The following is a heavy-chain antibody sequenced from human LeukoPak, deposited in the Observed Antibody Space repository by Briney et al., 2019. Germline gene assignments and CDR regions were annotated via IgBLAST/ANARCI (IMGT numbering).Heavy chain of an antibody. J-gene: IGHJ4*02. CDR3: VRADCESGGNCHYFNY. CDR1: GDSISSGTYY. V-gene: IGHV4-61*02. Sequence: SETLSLTCTVSGDSISSGTYYWSWIRQPAGKGLEWIGRIYTSGSTNYNPSLKSRVTISLDTSKNQFSLKLSSVTAADTAVYFCVRADCESGGNCHYFNYWGQGTLVTVSS. CDR2: IYTSGST. D-gene: IGHD2-15*01.